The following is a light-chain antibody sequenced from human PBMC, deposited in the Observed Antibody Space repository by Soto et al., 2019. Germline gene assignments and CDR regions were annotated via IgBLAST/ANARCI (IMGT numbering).Light chain of an antibody. CDR3: QQYNNWPPVT. V-gene: IGKV3-15*01. Sequence: EIVMTQSPATMSVSPGERATLSCRASQSVSSNLAWYQQKPGQAPRLLIYGASTRATGIPARFSGSGSGKEFTLTIISLQSEDFAVYYCQQYNNWPPVTFGQGTKVEIK. J-gene: IGKJ1*01. CDR2: GAS. CDR1: QSVSSN.